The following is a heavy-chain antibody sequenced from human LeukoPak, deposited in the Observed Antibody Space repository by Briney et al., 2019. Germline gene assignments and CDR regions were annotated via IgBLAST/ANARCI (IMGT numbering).Heavy chain of an antibody. CDR2: TIPIFGTA. Sequence: SVTVSCKASGGTFSSYAISWVRQAPGQGLEWMGGTIPIFGTANYAQKFQGRVTITADESTSTAYMELSSLRSEDTAVYYCARGPFSSGWYAKQFDYWGQGTLVTVSS. CDR3: ARGPFSSGWYAKQFDY. CDR1: GGTFSSYA. J-gene: IGHJ4*02. V-gene: IGHV1-69*13. D-gene: IGHD6-19*01.